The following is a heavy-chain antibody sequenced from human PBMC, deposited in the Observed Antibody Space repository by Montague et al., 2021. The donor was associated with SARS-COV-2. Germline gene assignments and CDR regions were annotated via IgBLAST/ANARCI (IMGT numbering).Heavy chain of an antibody. D-gene: IGHD3-10*01. V-gene: IGHV3-23*01. CDR1: GFTFNSYA. CDR2: ISGSGGRT. Sequence: SLRLSCAASGFTFNSYAVSWVRQAPGKGLEWVAVISGSGGRTYYADSVKGRFTISRDNSKNTLYLQLNSLRAEDTAVYYCATDQGLVWFSVLVYDAFDIWGQGTMVTVSS. CDR3: ATDQGLVWFSVLVYDAFDI. J-gene: IGHJ3*02.